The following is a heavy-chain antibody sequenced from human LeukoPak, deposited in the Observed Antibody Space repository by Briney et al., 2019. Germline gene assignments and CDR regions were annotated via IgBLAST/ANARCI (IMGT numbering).Heavy chain of an antibody. V-gene: IGHV1-2*02. D-gene: IGHD3-22*01. CDR2: INPNSGGT. CDR3: ARGRRTRTYYYDSSGYYDDAFDI. CDR1: GYTFTVYY. Sequence: AASVTVSFTASGYTFTVYYMHWVRQAPGQGLEWMGWINPNSGGTNYAQKFQGRVTMTRDTSISTAYMELSRLRSDDTAVYYCARGRRTRTYYYDSSGYYDDAFDIWGQGTMVTVSS. J-gene: IGHJ3*02.